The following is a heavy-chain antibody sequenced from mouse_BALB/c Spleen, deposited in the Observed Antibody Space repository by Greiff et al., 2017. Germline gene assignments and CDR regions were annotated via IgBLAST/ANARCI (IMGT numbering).Heavy chain of an antibody. J-gene: IGHJ4*01. D-gene: IGHD1-1*01. CDR2: IDPENGDT. V-gene: IGHV14-4*02. Sequence: VQLQQSGAELVRSGASVKLSCTASGFNIKDYYMHWVKQRPEQGLEWIGWIDPENGDTEYAPKFQGKATMTADTSSNTAYLQLSSLTSEDTAVYYCASDYYGSSYEGYAMDYWGQGTSVTVSS. CDR1: GFNIKDYY. CDR3: ASDYYGSSYEGYAMDY.